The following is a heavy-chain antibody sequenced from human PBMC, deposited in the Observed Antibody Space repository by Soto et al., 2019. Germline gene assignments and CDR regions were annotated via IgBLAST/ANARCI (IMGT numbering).Heavy chain of an antibody. D-gene: IGHD6-13*01. Sequence: ASVKVSCKASGYTFTSYYMHWVRQAPGQGLEWMGIINPSGGSTSYAQKFQGRVTMTRDTSTSTVYMELSSLRSEDTAVYYCARDQGIAAAGTYYYYYGMDVWGQGTTVTVPS. CDR3: ARDQGIAAAGTYYYYYGMDV. J-gene: IGHJ6*02. V-gene: IGHV1-46*01. CDR2: INPSGGST. CDR1: GYTFTSYY.